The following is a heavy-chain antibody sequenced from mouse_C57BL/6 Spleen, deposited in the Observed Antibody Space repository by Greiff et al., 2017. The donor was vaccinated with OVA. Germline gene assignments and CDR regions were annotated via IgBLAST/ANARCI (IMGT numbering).Heavy chain of an antibody. Sequence: VQLQQPGAELVKPGASVKLSCKASGYTFTSYWLNWVKQRPGRGLEWIGRIDPYSGGTKYNEKFKGKATLTVDKPSSTAYMQLSSLTSEDYAVCDCASKGAYYAMDDWGQGTSVTVSS. CDR2: IDPYSGGT. V-gene: IGHV1-72*01. CDR1: GYTFTSYW. J-gene: IGHJ4*01. CDR3: ASKGAYYAMDD.